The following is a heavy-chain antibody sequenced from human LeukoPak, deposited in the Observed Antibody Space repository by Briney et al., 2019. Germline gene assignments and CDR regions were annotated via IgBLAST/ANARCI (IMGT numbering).Heavy chain of an antibody. CDR3: ATYPVSDY. D-gene: IGHD2-2*02. Sequence: PSETLSLTCAVSGYSISSGYYWGWIRQPPGKGLEWIGSIYHSGSTYYNPSLKSRVTISVDTSKNQFSLKLSSVTAADTAVYYCATYPVSDYWGQGTLVTVSS. J-gene: IGHJ4*02. CDR2: IYHSGST. V-gene: IGHV4-38-2*01. CDR1: GYSISSGYY.